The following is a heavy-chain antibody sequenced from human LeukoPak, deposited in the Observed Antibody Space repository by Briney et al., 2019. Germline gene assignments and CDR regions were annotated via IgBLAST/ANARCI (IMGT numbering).Heavy chain of an antibody. CDR3: ARNPPYCTSTSCYNDY. D-gene: IGHD2-2*02. CDR1: GYTFTIYY. CDR2: INPNSGAT. J-gene: IGHJ4*02. Sequence: ASVKVSCKASGYTFTIYYMHWVRQAPGQGREWMGWINPNSGATSYAQRFQGRVTMTRDTSISTAYMELSGLTSDDTAVYYCARNPPYCTSTSCYNDYWGQGTLVTVSS. V-gene: IGHV1-2*02.